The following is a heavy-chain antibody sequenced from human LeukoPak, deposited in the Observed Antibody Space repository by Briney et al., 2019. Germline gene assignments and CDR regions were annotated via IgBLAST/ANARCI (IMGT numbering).Heavy chain of an antibody. V-gene: IGHV4-61*02. Sequence: PSQTLSPTCTVSGGSISSDIYYWSWIRQPAGKGPEWIGRIYTSGSTNYNPSLKSRVTISVDTSRNQFSLKLSSVTAADTAVYYCAGTRRYCSGGSCYNWFDPWGQGTLVIVSS. CDR3: AGTRRYCSGGSCYNWFDP. J-gene: IGHJ5*02. D-gene: IGHD2-15*01. CDR1: GGSISSDIYY. CDR2: IYTSGST.